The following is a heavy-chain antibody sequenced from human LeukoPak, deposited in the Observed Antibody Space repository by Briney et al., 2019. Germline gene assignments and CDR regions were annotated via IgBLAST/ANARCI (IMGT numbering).Heavy chain of an antibody. V-gene: IGHV3-23*01. D-gene: IGHD6-19*01. J-gene: IGHJ3*02. Sequence: GGSLGLSCAASGFTFSSYAMSWVRQAPGKGLEWVSANSGSGDSTYYADSVKGRFTISRDNSKNTLYLQMNSLRAEDTAVYYCAKPCRSGLSPFDAFDIWGQGTMVTVSS. CDR1: GFTFSSYA. CDR2: NSGSGDST. CDR3: AKPCRSGLSPFDAFDI.